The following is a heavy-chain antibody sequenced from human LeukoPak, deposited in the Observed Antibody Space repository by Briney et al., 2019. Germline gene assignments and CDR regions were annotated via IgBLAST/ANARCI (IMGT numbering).Heavy chain of an antibody. CDR3: ARDSAGGAIVVVPAAMRGVDWFDP. Sequence: GGSLRLSCAASGFTFSSYSMNWVRQAPGKGLEWVSSISSSSSYIYYAESVKGRFTISRDSAKNSLYLQMNSLRAEDTAVYYCARDSAGGAIVVVPAAMRGVDWFDPWGQGTLVTVSS. J-gene: IGHJ5*02. CDR1: GFTFSSYS. CDR2: ISSSSSYI. V-gene: IGHV3-21*01. D-gene: IGHD2-2*01.